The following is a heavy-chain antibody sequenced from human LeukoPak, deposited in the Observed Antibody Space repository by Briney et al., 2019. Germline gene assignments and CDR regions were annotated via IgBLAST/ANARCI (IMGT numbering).Heavy chain of an antibody. V-gene: IGHV3-30-3*01. J-gene: IGHJ4*02. D-gene: IGHD6-19*01. Sequence: GGSLRLSCAASGFTFSSYAMHWVRQAPGKGLEWVAVISSDGSNKYYTDSVKGRFTISRDDSKNTLYLQMNSLRPEDTAVYYCARDLSTITVAGTSWYDYWGPGTLVTVSA. CDR1: GFTFSSYA. CDR3: ARDLSTITVAGTSWYDY. CDR2: ISSDGSNK.